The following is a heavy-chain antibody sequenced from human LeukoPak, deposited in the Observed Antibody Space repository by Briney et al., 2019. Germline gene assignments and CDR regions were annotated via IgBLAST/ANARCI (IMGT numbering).Heavy chain of an antibody. CDR3: ARAMSTFGGVRNYFDS. CDR2: VSISSGTI. CDR1: GFTFSGHN. D-gene: IGHD3-16*01. J-gene: IGHJ4*02. Sequence: GGSLRLSCAASGFTFSGHNMNWVRQAPGKGLEWISFVSISSGTIYYADSVKGRFRISRDNAKSSLDLEMNSLRAEDTAVYYCARAMSTFGGVRNYFDSWGQGALVTVSS. V-gene: IGHV3-48*04.